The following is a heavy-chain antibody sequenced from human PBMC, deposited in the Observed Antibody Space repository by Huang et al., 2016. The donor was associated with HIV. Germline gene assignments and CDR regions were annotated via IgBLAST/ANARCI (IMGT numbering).Heavy chain of an antibody. V-gene: IGHV4-4*07. CDR3: ARENEFCGSTNCHHYYYGLDV. D-gene: IGHD2-2*01. CDR2: FYTSGNT. J-gene: IGHJ6*02. Sequence: QVQLQESGPGLVKPSETLSLTCTVPGGSISPYYWGWIRQSAGKGLEGIGRFYTSGNTNYNPSLMSRGTMSVDTSRNQFSLRLTSVTAADTAVYYCARENEFCGSTNCHHYYYGLDVWGQGTTVTVSS. CDR1: GGSISPYY.